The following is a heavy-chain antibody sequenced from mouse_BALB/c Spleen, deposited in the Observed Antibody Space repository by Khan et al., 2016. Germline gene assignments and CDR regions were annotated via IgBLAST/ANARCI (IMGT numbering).Heavy chain of an antibody. CDR2: INTYTGEP. CDR1: EYTFTNYG. J-gene: IGHJ2*01. Sequence: QIQLVQSGPELKKPGETVKISCKASEYTFTNYGMNWVKQAPGKGLKWMGWINTYTGEPTYADDFKGRFAFSLETSASTAYLQINNLKNEDTATYFCAREGELGSLDYWGQGTTLTVSS. CDR3: AREGELGSLDY. V-gene: IGHV9-3-1*01. D-gene: IGHD4-1*01.